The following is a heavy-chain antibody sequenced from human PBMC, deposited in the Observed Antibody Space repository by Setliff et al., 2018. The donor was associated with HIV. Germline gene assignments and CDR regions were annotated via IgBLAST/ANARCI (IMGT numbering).Heavy chain of an antibody. V-gene: IGHV3-21*01. CDR2: ITPTSSFL. J-gene: IGHJ4*02. CDR3: VTERRVGSFNS. Sequence: PGGSLRLSCAASGFTFSTYTMNWVRQAPGKGLEWVSFITPTSSFLKYADSVKGRFTISRDNAKNSVYLQMNSLRAEDTAIYYCVTERRVGSFNSWGQGTLVTVSS. CDR1: GFTFSTYT.